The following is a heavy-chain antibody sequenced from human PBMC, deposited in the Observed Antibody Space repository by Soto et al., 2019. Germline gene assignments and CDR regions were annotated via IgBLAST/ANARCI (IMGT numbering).Heavy chain of an antibody. CDR3: ARDAHIVVVTAIRALGY. V-gene: IGHV1-46*01. J-gene: IGHJ4*02. CDR1: GSTFTSYY. CDR2: INPSGGST. D-gene: IGHD2-21*02. Sequence: GASVKVSCKASGSTFTSYYMHWVRQAPGQGLEWMGIINPSGGSTSYAQKFQGRVTMTRDTSTSTVYMELSSLRSEDTAVYYCARDAHIVVVTAIRALGYWGQGTLVTVSS.